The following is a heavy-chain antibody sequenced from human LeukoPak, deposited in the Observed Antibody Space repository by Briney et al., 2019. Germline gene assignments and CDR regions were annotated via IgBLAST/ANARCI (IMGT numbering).Heavy chain of an antibody. CDR1: GGSISSGGYY. CDR2: IYHSGST. V-gene: IGHV4-30-2*01. CDR3: TRTEGAGYSSSWYYFDY. D-gene: IGHD6-13*01. J-gene: IGHJ4*02. Sequence: PSETLSLTCTVSGGSISSGGYYWSWIRQPPGKGLEWIGYIYHSGSTYYNPSLKSRVTISVDRSKNQFSLKLSSVTAADTAVYYCTRTEGAGYSSSWYYFDYWGQGTLVTVSS.